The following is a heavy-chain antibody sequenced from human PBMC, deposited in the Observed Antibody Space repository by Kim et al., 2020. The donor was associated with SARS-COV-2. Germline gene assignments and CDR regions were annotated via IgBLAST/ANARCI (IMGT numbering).Heavy chain of an antibody. CDR2: INHRGST. J-gene: IGHJ4*02. CDR1: GGSFSGYY. Sequence: SETLSLTCAVYGGSFSGYYWSWIRQPPGKGLEWIGEINHRGSTNYNPSLKSRVTISVDTSKNQFSLKLSSVTAVDTAVYYCAAVAADFDYWGQGTLVTVSS. V-gene: IGHV4-34*01. D-gene: IGHD2-15*01. CDR3: AAVAADFDY.